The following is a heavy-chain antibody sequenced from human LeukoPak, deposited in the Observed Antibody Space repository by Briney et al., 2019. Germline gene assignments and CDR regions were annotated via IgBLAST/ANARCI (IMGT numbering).Heavy chain of an antibody. CDR1: GFTFSSYA. D-gene: IGHD3-3*01. Sequence: PGGSLRLSCAASGFTFSSYAMSWVRQAPGKGLEWVSAISGSGGNTYYADSVKGRFTISRDNSKNTLYLQMNSLRAEDTAVYYCAKFYDFWSGLAYWGQGTLVTVSS. CDR2: ISGSGGNT. CDR3: AKFYDFWSGLAY. V-gene: IGHV3-23*01. J-gene: IGHJ4*02.